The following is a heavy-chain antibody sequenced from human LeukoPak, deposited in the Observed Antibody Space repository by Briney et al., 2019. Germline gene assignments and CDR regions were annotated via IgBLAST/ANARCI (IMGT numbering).Heavy chain of an antibody. V-gene: IGHV4-59*11. CDR1: GGSIGSHY. CDR2: IYYSGST. CDR3: ARAYYYYMDV. Sequence: PSETLSLTCTVSGGSIGSHYWSWIRQPPGKGLEWIGYIYYSGSTNYNPSLKSRVTISVDTSKNQFSLKLSSVTAADTAVYYCARAYYYYMDVWGKGTTVTVSS. J-gene: IGHJ6*03.